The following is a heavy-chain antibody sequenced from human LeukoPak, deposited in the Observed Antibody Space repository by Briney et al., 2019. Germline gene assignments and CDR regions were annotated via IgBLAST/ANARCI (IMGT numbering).Heavy chain of an antibody. Sequence: PSETLSLTCTVSGGSISSGSYYWSWIRQPAGKGLEWIGRIYTSGSTNYNPSLKSRVTISVDTSKNQFSLKLSSVTAADTAVYYCAREADTAMVTGADWFDPWGQGTLVTVSS. V-gene: IGHV4-61*02. D-gene: IGHD5-18*01. CDR1: GGSISSGSYY. J-gene: IGHJ5*02. CDR2: IYTSGST. CDR3: AREADTAMVTGADWFDP.